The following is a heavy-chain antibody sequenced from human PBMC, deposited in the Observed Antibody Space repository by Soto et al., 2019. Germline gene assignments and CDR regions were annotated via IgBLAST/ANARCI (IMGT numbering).Heavy chain of an antibody. D-gene: IGHD6-13*01. Sequence: KTSETLSLTCAVSGGSISSSNWWSWVRQPPGKGLEWIGEIYHSGSTNYNPSLKSRVTISVDKSKNQFSLKLSSVTAADTAVYYCARAERRIAATSEYYYYGMDVWGQGTTVTVSS. V-gene: IGHV4-4*02. CDR1: GGSISSSNW. J-gene: IGHJ6*02. CDR3: ARAERRIAATSEYYYYGMDV. CDR2: IYHSGST.